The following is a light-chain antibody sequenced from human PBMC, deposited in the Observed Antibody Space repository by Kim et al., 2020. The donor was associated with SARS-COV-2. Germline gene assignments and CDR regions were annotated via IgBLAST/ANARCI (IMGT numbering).Light chain of an antibody. J-gene: IGLJ1*01. CDR3: QVWDSRSAQLYV. CDR1: NFGSKS. CDR2: SDS. V-gene: IGLV3-21*04. Sequence: SYELTQPPSVSVAPGNTARITCAGSNFGSKSVHWYQQQPGQAPVLVIYSDSDRPSGIPERFSGSKSGNTATLTISRVEAGDEADYYCQVWDSRSAQLYVFGPGTKVTVL.